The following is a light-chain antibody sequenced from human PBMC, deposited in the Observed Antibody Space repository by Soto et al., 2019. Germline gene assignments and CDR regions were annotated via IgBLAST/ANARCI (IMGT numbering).Light chain of an antibody. CDR3: QPYNGYSRA. CDR1: QSISDW. V-gene: IGKV1-5*03. Sequence: DIQMTQSPSTLSASIGDRVTITCRASQSISDWLAWYQQKPGKAPKLLIYRSSNLEIGVPSRFSGSGYGTEFTLTISRLTPDDFDTYYCQPYNGYSRAFGQGTKVEIK. J-gene: IGKJ1*01. CDR2: RSS.